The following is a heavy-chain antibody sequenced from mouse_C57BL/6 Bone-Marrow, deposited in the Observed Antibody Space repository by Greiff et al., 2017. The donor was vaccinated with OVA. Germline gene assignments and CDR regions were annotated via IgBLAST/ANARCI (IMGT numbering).Heavy chain of an antibody. CDR1: GFNIKDDY. CDR3: TTFGNYEAWFAY. J-gene: IGHJ3*01. V-gene: IGHV14-4*01. CDR2: IDPENGDT. Sequence: EVQLQQSGAELVRPGASVKLSCTASGFNIKDDYMHWVKQRPEQGLEWIGWIDPENGDTEYASKFQGKATITADTSSNTAYLQLSSLTSEDTAVYYCTTFGNYEAWFAYWGQGTLVTVSA. D-gene: IGHD2-1*01.